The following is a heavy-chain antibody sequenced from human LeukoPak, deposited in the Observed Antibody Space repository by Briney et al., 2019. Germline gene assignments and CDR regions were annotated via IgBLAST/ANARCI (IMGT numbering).Heavy chain of an antibody. CDR1: GGSFSGYY. CDR2: ITYSGST. V-gene: IGHV4-34*01. Sequence: SETLSLTCAVYGGSFSGYYWSWIRQPPGKGLEWIGSITYSGSTYYNPSLESRVTISVGTSKNQFSLRLISVTAVDTAVYYCARQGVGATDCWGQGTLVTVSS. J-gene: IGHJ4*02. D-gene: IGHD1-26*01. CDR3: ARQGVGATDC.